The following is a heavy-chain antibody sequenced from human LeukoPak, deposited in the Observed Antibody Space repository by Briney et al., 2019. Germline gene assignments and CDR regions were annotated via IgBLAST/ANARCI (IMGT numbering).Heavy chain of an antibody. CDR3: ARDLSHRYYHRTGYAFDY. V-gene: IGHV3-7*01. J-gene: IGHJ4*02. Sequence: GGSLRLSCAASGFTFNTYGMHWVRQAPGKGLEWVANIKQDGSEKYYVDSVKGRLTISRDNAKNSLYLQMNSLRAEDTAVYYCARDLSHRYYHRTGYAFDYWGQGTLVTVSS. D-gene: IGHD3-22*01. CDR1: GFTFNTYG. CDR2: IKQDGSEK.